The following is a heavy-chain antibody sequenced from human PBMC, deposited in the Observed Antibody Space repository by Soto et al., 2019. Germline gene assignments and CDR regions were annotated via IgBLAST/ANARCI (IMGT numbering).Heavy chain of an antibody. Sequence: ASVKVSCKASGYNFTSYGISWVRQAPGQGLEWMGWISAYNGNTNYAQKLQGRVTMTTDTSTSTAYMELRSLRSDDTAVYYCARDRRWFGRDNWFDPWGQGTLVTVSS. D-gene: IGHD3-10*01. CDR1: GYNFTSYG. CDR2: ISAYNGNT. J-gene: IGHJ5*02. CDR3: ARDRRWFGRDNWFDP. V-gene: IGHV1-18*01.